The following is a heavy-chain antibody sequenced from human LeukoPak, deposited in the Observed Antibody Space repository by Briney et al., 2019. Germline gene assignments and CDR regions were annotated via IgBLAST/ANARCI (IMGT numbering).Heavy chain of an antibody. V-gene: IGHV3-33*01. CDR3: ARDKRLSHRFPDY. CDR2: IWYDGSNK. J-gene: IGHJ4*02. D-gene: IGHD3-3*01. Sequence: GGSLRLSCAASGFAFSSYGMHWVRQAPGKGLEWVAVIWYDGSNKYYADSVKGRFTISRDNSKNTLYLQMNSLRAEDTAVYYCARDKRLSHRFPDYWGQGTLVTVSS. CDR1: GFAFSSYG.